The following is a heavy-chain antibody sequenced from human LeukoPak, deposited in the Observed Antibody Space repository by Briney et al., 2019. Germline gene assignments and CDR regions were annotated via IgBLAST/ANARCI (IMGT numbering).Heavy chain of an antibody. CDR2: IHYSGST. V-gene: IGHV4-59*08. D-gene: IGHD2-15*01. Sequence: PSETLSLTCTVSGGSISSYYWSWIRQPPGKGLEWIGYIHYSGSTNYNPSLKSRVTISVDTSKNQFSLKLSSVTAADTAVYYCARHSPKYIVVVVAAAFSTSWFDPWGQGTLVTVSS. CDR3: ARHSPKYIVVVVAAAFSTSWFDP. CDR1: GGSISSYY. J-gene: IGHJ5*02.